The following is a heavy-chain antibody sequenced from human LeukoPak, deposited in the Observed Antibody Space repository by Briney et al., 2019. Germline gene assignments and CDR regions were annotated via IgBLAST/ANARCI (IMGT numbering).Heavy chain of an antibody. V-gene: IGHV5-51*01. CDR2: IYPGDSDT. Sequence: GESLKISCKGSGYSFTSYWIGWVRQMPGKGLEWMGIIYPGDSDTRYSPSFQGQVTISADKSISTAYLQWSSLKASDTAMYYCARSDITMVRGVIMLNDAFDIWGQGTMVTVSS. CDR1: GYSFTSYW. CDR3: ARSDITMVRGVIMLNDAFDI. J-gene: IGHJ3*02. D-gene: IGHD3-10*01.